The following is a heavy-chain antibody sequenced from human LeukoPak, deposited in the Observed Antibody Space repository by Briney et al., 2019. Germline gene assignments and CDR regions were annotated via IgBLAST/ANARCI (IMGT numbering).Heavy chain of an antibody. Sequence: PGGSLRLSCAGAGFTLSNYWMSWVRRAPGKGLEWVANIRQDGNEKYYVDSVKGRFTISRDNPKNSLYLQMNSLRAEDTAIYYCARLRAAQTYDCWGQGTLVTVSS. J-gene: IGHJ4*02. D-gene: IGHD6-13*01. CDR2: IRQDGNEK. CDR1: GFTLSNYW. CDR3: ARLRAAQTYDC. V-gene: IGHV3-7*04.